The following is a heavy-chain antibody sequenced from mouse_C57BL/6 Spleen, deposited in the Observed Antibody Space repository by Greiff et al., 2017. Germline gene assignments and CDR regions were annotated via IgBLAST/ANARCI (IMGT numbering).Heavy chain of an antibody. CDR1: GYTFTSYW. V-gene: IGHV1-55*01. Sequence: QVQLQQPGAELVKPGASVKMSCKASGYTFTSYWITWVKQRPGQGLEWIGDIYPGSGSTNYNEKFKSKATLTVDTSSSTAYMQLSSLTSEDSAVYYCARGDYGRGIYAMDYWGQGTSVTVSS. CDR3: ARGDYGRGIYAMDY. J-gene: IGHJ4*01. CDR2: IYPGSGST. D-gene: IGHD1-1*01.